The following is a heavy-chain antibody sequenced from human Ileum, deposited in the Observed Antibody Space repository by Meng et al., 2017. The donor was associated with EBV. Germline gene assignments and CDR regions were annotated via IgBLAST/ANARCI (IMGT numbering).Heavy chain of an antibody. D-gene: IGHD4-23*01. V-gene: IGHV4-34*01. CDR1: GGSFNDYY. CDR2: IDQSGYT. J-gene: IGHJ5*02. Sequence: QVRLKEWGQGLLKPSGTLPLTCAVYGGSFNDYYWTWLRQPPGKGLEWIGEIDQSGYTKFNPSLSSRATISRDTSNNQFSLRLNSVTAADTALYYCARYGRCNGNSFYCFDPWGQGTLVTVSS. CDR3: ARYGRCNGNSFYCFDP.